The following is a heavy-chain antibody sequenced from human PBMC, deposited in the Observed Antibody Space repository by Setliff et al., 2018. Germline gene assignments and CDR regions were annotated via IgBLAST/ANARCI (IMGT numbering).Heavy chain of an antibody. CDR2: IYYSGSTS. V-gene: IGHV4-31*03. CDR3: ARGGVLGTGDFDY. Sequence: SETLSLTCTVSGGSISSGGYYWSWIRQHPGKGLEWIGYIYYSGSTSYYNPSLKSRVTISVDTSKNQFSLKLNSVTAADTAVYYCARGGVLGTGDFDYWGQGTLVTVSS. D-gene: IGHD2-8*01. CDR1: GGSISSGGYY. J-gene: IGHJ4*02.